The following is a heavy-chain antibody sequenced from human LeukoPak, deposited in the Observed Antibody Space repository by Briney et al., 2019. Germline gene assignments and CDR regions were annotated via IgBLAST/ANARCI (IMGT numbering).Heavy chain of an antibody. CDR1: GFASSTYA. J-gene: IGHJ5*02. Sequence: GGSLRLSFAACGFASSTYALSWVRQAPGKGLEWVAVISGNGGRIDYADSVKGRFTISRDNSKNTLYLQVNSLRAEDTAVYYCANRGADYYGSGNWFDPWGQGTLVTVSS. D-gene: IGHD3-10*01. CDR3: ANRGADYYGSGNWFDP. V-gene: IGHV3-23*01. CDR2: ISGNGGRI.